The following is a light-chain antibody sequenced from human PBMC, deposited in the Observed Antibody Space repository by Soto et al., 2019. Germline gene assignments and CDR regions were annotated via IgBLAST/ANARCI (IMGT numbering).Light chain of an antibody. CDR3: QQYNNCPFP. V-gene: IGKV3-15*01. J-gene: IGKJ3*01. CDR2: GAS. Sequence: EIVMTQSPATLSVSPGERATLSCRASQSVSSNLAWYQQKPGQAPRLLIYGASTRATGIPARFSGSGSGTDFTLTISSLLSGDFPHSYFQQYNNCPFPFGPRAKVDLK. CDR1: QSVSSN.